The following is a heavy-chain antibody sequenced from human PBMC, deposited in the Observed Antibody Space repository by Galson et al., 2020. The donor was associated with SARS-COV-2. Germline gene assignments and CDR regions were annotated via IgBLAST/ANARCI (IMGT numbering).Heavy chain of an antibody. CDR1: GYSFTSYW. D-gene: IGHD3-22*01. CDR2: IYPGDSDT. CDR3: ARALHYYDSSGYSSFSDAFDI. J-gene: IGHJ3*02. Sequence: GESLKISCKGSGYSFTSYWIGWVRQMPGKGLELMGIIYPGDSDTRYRPSFHGQVTISADKSISTAYLQWSSLKASDTAMYYCARALHYYDSSGYSSFSDAFDIWGQGTMVTVSS. V-gene: IGHV5-51*01.